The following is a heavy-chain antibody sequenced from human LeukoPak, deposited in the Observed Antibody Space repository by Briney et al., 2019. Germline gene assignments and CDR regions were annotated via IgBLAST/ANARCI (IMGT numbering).Heavy chain of an antibody. J-gene: IGHJ4*02. V-gene: IGHV3-53*04. CDR2: IYSGGST. D-gene: IGHD5-18*01. Sequence: GGSLRLSCAASGFTVSSNYMSWVRQAPGKGLEWVSVIYSGGSTYYADSVKGRFTISRHKSKNTLHLQMNSLRAEDTAVYYCAGHSYGENFDYWGQGTLVTVSS. CDR3: AGHSYGENFDY. CDR1: GFTVSSNY.